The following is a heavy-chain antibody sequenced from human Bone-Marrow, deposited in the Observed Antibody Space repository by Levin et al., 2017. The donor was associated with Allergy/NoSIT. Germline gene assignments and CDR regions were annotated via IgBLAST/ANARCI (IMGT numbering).Heavy chain of an antibody. J-gene: IGHJ4*02. CDR2: IYSGGRI. Sequence: PVASVKVSCEASGFTVINNYMRWVRQAPGKGLEWVSHIYSGGRIDYADSVKGRFTVSRDNSKNTLYLQMNSLRAEDTALYYCARDGGVTVPGDYWGQGTLVTVSS. V-gene: IGHV3-66*01. CDR3: ARDGGVTVPGDY. D-gene: IGHD6-19*01. CDR1: GFTVINNY.